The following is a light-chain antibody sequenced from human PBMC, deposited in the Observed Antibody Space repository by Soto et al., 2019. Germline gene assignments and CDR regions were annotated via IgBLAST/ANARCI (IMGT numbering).Light chain of an antibody. J-gene: IGLJ1*01. CDR3: ASLTTTRVV. CDR2: WIS. Sequence: QSALTQPASVSGSPGPSITISRTGTSSDVGAYNFVSWYQHHPDKAPKLMISWISNRPSGVSDRFSGSKSGNTASLTSAGLQAEDEADYYCASLTTTRVVVGTGTKVTVL. V-gene: IGLV2-14*01. CDR1: SSDVGAYNF.